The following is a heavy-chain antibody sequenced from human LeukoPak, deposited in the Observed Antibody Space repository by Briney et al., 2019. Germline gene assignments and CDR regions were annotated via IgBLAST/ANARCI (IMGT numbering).Heavy chain of an antibody. CDR1: GFTFSSYA. Sequence: GGSLRLSCAASGFTFSSYAMHWVRRAPGKGLEWVAVIPYDGSNKYYADSVKGRFTISRDNSKNTLYLQMNSLRAEDTAVYYCARDSYYYDSSGYSHDAFDIWGQGTMVTVSS. D-gene: IGHD3-22*01. CDR3: ARDSYYYDSSGYSHDAFDI. CDR2: IPYDGSNK. V-gene: IGHV3-30*01. J-gene: IGHJ3*02.